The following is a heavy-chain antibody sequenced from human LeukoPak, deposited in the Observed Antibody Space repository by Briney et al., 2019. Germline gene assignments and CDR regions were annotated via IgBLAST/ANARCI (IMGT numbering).Heavy chain of an antibody. CDR1: GFTFSSYG. CDR3: AKEHREKSSREYDF. D-gene: IGHD3-10*01. CDR2: ISHDGTVQ. V-gene: IGHV3-30*18. Sequence: GGSLRLSCVASGFTFSSYGMQWVRQAPGKGLEWVAVISHDGTVQYYADSVKGRFTTSRDTSKSSLYLQMNSLRPEDTAVYFCAKEHREKSSREYDFWGQGTLVTVSS. J-gene: IGHJ4*02.